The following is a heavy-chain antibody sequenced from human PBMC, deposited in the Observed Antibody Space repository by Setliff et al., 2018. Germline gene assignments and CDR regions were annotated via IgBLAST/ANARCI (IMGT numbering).Heavy chain of an antibody. Sequence: PSETLSLTCTFSGASINNHYWAWVRQPPGKGLEWIGYVSPSGNTDYNPSLRSRVTISLDTSNNQFSLSLSSVTAADTAVYDCARGGTFRYFAYWGQGTPVTVSS. CDR3: ARGGTFRYFAY. J-gene: IGHJ4*02. D-gene: IGHD5-12*01. CDR2: VSPSGNT. CDR1: GASINNHY. V-gene: IGHV4-59*11.